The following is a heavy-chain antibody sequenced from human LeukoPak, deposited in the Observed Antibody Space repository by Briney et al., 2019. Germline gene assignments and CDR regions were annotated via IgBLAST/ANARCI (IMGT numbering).Heavy chain of an antibody. CDR1: GFSFSNYA. CDR2: ISGSGVST. V-gene: IGHV3-23*01. D-gene: IGHD3-3*01. Sequence: GGSLRLSCVASGFSFSNYAMSWVRQAPGKGLEWVSVISGSGVSTYYADSVKGRFTISRDKSKNTLYLQMNSLRAEDTAVYYCAKSRSGYYRFDYWGQGTLVTVSS. J-gene: IGHJ4*02. CDR3: AKSRSGYYRFDY.